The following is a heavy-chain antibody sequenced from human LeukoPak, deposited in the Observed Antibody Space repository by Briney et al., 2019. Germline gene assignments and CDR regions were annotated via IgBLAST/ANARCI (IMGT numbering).Heavy chain of an antibody. CDR2: ISGSGGST. CDR3: AKNAPQGPYYYDSSGYYSGIDC. CDR1: GFTFSSYA. J-gene: IGHJ4*02. D-gene: IGHD3-22*01. Sequence: GGSLRLSCAASGFTFSSYAMSWVRQAPGKGLEWVSAISGSGGSTYYADSVKGRFTISRDNSKNTLYLQMNSLRAEDTAVYYCAKNAPQGPYYYDSSGYYSGIDCWGQGTLVTVSS. V-gene: IGHV3-23*01.